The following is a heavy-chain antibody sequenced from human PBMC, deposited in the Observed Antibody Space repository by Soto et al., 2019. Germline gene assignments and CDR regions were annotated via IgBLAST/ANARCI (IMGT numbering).Heavy chain of an antibody. J-gene: IGHJ3*01. Sequence: SETLSLTCAVSGGSISSGDYSWTWIRQPPGKGLEWIGYIYYSGSTNYNPSLKSRVTISVDTSKNQFSLKLSSVTAADTAVYCCARLDYGSGSYFEFPPHTFDFWGQGTMVTVSS. CDR3: ARLDYGSGSYFEFPPHTFDF. CDR2: IYYSGST. D-gene: IGHD3-10*01. CDR1: GGSISSGDYS. V-gene: IGHV4-61*08.